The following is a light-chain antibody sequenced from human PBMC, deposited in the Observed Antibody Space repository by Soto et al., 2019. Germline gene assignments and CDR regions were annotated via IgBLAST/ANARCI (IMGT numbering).Light chain of an antibody. CDR2: DVS. Sequence: QSVLTQPASVSGSPGQSITISCTGTSSDVGGYNYVSWYQQHPGKAPKLMIYDVSNRPSGVSNRFSGSKSGNTASLTISGFQAEDEADYYCSSYTSSSTREVFGTGTKVTVL. J-gene: IGLJ1*01. CDR3: SSYTSSSTREV. CDR1: SSDVGGYNY. V-gene: IGLV2-14*01.